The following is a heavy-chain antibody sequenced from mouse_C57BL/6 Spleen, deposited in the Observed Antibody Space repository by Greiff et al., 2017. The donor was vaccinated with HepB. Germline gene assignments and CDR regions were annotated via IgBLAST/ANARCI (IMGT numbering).Heavy chain of an antibody. Sequence: QVHVKQPGAELVRPGSSVKLSCKASGYTFTSYWMDWVKQRPGQGLEWIGNIYPSDSETHYNQKFKDKATLTVDKSSSTAYMQLSSLTSEDSAVYYCARSYGSSLAWFAYWGQGTLVTVSA. CDR1: GYTFTSYW. J-gene: IGHJ3*01. D-gene: IGHD1-1*01. CDR3: ARSYGSSLAWFAY. CDR2: IYPSDSET. V-gene: IGHV1-61*01.